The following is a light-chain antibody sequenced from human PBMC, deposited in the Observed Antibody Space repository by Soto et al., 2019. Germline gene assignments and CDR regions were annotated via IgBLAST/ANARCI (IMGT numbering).Light chain of an antibody. CDR3: KKSYLSLQS. CDR1: QTFKNY. V-gene: IGKV1-39*01. J-gene: IGKJ2*03. Sequence: DVQMTQSPSSLSAAVGDTVTITCRAGQTFKNYLNWYQHKPGKAPKLLIYAASSLQSGVPPRFSASASGTDFTLTITNLQPEDFATYYCKKSYLSLQSFGQGTKLQI. CDR2: AAS.